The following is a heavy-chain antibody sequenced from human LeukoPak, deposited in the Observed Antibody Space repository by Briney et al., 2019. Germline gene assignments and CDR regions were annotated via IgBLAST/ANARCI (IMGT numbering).Heavy chain of an antibody. D-gene: IGHD3-22*01. CDR1: GFTINNYW. CDR2: INSDGRRP. CDR3: ARIVRGIVMPQNAFDI. Sequence: PGGSLRLSCAASGFTINNYWMHWVRQAPGKGLVWVSRINSDGRRPDYADSVKGRFTISRDNAKNSLYLQMNILRAEDTAVYYCARIVRGIVMPQNAFDIWGQGTMVTVSS. V-gene: IGHV3-74*01. J-gene: IGHJ3*02.